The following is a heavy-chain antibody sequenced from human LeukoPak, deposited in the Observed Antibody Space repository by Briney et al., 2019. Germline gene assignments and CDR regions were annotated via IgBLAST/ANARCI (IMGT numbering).Heavy chain of an antibody. CDR3: ARVAKERVGGVYYFDY. V-gene: IGHV3-13*01. CDR1: GFTFSAYD. D-gene: IGHD1-1*01. Sequence: GGSLRLSCEAPGFTFSAYDMNWFRQATGKGLEWVSAIGTAGDTYYTGSVKGRFTISRENAKNSLYLQMNSLRAGDTAVYYCARVAKERVGGVYYFDYWGQGTLVTVSS. J-gene: IGHJ4*02. CDR2: IGTAGDT.